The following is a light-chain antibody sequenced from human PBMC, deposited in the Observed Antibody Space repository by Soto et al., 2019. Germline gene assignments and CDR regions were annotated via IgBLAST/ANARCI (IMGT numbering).Light chain of an antibody. CDR1: SSDVGGYKY. Sequence: QSALTQPASVSGSPGQSITMSCTGTSSDVGGYKYVSWYQQHPGKAPKLMIYEVSKRPSGVSNRFSGSKSGNTASLTISGLQAEDEADYYCSSYTRTNTRVFGGGTKLTVL. V-gene: IGLV2-14*01. J-gene: IGLJ2*01. CDR3: SSYTRTNTRV. CDR2: EVS.